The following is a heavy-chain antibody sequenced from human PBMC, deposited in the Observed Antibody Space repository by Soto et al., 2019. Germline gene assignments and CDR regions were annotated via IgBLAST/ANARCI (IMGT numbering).Heavy chain of an antibody. Sequence: VQLLESGGGLVQPVGSLRLSCAASGFTFSIFAMSWVRQAPGKGLEWVSTISGRGGNTYYADSVKGRFTISRDNSKNTLNLQMNGLRGEDTAVYYCAKDRGTGDYGVNAVDIWGQGTMVTVSS. D-gene: IGHD7-27*01. CDR2: ISGRGGNT. CDR3: AKDRGTGDYGVNAVDI. CDR1: GFTFSIFA. V-gene: IGHV3-23*01. J-gene: IGHJ3*02.